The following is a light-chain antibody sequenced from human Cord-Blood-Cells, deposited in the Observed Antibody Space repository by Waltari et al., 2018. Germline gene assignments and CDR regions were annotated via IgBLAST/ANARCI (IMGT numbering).Light chain of an antibody. CDR3: CSCAGSSTYVV. J-gene: IGLJ2*01. CDR1: SSDVGSYNF. CDR2: EVR. Sequence: QSALTQPASVSGSPGQSITISCTGNSSDVGSYNFVSWYQQHPGKAPKLIIYEVRKRPSGVSNLFSGSKSANTASLTSSGPQAEDEADYYCCSCAGSSTYVVFGGGTKRTVL. V-gene: IGLV2-23*02.